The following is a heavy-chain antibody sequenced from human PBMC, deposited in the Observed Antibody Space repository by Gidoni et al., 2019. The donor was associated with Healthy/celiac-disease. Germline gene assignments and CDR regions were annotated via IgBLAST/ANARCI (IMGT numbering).Heavy chain of an antibody. CDR1: GFTFSSYS. CDR2: IGSSSSTI. J-gene: IGHJ6*03. V-gene: IGHV3-48*01. D-gene: IGHD3-10*01. Sequence: EVQLVESGGGLVQPGGSLRLSCAASGFTFSSYSMNWVRQAPGKGLEWVSYIGSSSSTIYYADSVKGRFTISRDNAKNSLYLQMNSLRAEDTAVYYCARDMVTMVRGVYYYYYMDVWGKGTTVTVSS. CDR3: ARDMVTMVRGVYYYYYMDV.